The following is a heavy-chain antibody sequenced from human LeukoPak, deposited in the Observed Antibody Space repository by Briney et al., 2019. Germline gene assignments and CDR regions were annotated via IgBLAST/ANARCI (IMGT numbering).Heavy chain of an antibody. CDR2: IYYSGST. CDR3: ARGQLGKRAYYYYGMDV. Sequence: SETLSLTCTVSGGSISSYYWSWIRQPPGKGLEWIGYIYYSGSTNYNPSLKSRVTISVDTSKNQFSLKLSSVTAADTAVYYCARGQLGKRAYYYYGMDVWGQGTTVTVSS. J-gene: IGHJ6*02. V-gene: IGHV4-59*01. D-gene: IGHD6-13*01. CDR1: GGSISSYY.